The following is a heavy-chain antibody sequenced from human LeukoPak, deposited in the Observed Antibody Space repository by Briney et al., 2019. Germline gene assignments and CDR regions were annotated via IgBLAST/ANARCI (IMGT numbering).Heavy chain of an antibody. V-gene: IGHV3-23*01. CDR1: GFTFSSYA. CDR2: ISGSGGST. J-gene: IGHJ4*02. D-gene: IGHD3-3*01. Sequence: PGGSLRLSCAASGFTFSSYAMSWVRQAPGKGLEWVSAISGSGGSTYYADSVKGRFTISRDNSKNTLYLQMNSLRAEDTAVYYCAKDTSYDFWSGYVQLDYWGQGTLVTVSS. CDR3: AKDTSYDFWSGYVQLDY.